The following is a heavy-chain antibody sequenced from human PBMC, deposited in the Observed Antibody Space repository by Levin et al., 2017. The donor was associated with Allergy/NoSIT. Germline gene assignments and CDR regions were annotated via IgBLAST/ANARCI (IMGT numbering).Heavy chain of an antibody. CDR2: ISWNSGSI. CDR1: GFTFDDYA. V-gene: IGHV3-9*01. D-gene: IGHD3-22*01. Sequence: PGGSLRLSCAASGFTFDDYAMHWVRQAPGKGLEWVSGISWNSGSIGYADSVKGRFTISRDNAKKSLYLQMNSLRAEDTALYYCAKGAYYDGSGYTDYWGQGTLVTVSS. CDR3: AKGAYYDGSGYTDY. J-gene: IGHJ4*02.